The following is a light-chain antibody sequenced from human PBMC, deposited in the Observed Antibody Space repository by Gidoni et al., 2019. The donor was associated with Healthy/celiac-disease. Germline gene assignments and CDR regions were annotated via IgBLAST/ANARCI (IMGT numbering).Light chain of an antibody. CDR1: SSDDGGYNY. Sequence: QSALAKPASVAGSPGQSRTISCTGTSSDDGGYNYVSWYQQHPGTAPKLMIYYVSNRTSGFSTRFSGSKSGNTASLTISGLQAEYEADYYCSSSNKFGGGTKLTVL. J-gene: IGLJ3*02. V-gene: IGLV2-14*03. CDR2: YVS. CDR3: SSSNK.